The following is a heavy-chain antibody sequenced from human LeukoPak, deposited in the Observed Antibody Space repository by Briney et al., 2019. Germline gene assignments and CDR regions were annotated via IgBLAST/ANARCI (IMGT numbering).Heavy chain of an antibody. J-gene: IGHJ4*02. CDR3: ASQYGSRQFDS. V-gene: IGHV6-1*01. CDR2: TYYRSKWYS. D-gene: IGHD3-10*01. CDR1: GDSLSSNSAD. Sequence: SQTLSLTCALSGDSLSSNSADWNWLRQSPSRGLEWLGSTYYRSKWYSDSAVSVKSRITINPDTSKNHFSLQLNSVTPEDTAVYYCASQYGSRQFDSWGQGTLVTVSS.